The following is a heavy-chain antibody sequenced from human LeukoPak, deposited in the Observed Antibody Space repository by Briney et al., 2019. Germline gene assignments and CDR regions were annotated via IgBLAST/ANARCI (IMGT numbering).Heavy chain of an antibody. D-gene: IGHD6-19*01. J-gene: IGHJ4*02. Sequence: QPGGSLRLFCAASGFTGSSNYMSWVRQAPGKGLEWVSVIYSGGSTYYADAVKGRFTISRDTSKNTLYLQMNSLRAANAAVYYCARGRVYKSRGWPAFDYWGQGTLVTVSS. CDR3: ARGRVYKSRGWPAFDY. CDR2: IYSGGST. CDR1: GFTGSSNY. V-gene: IGHV3-66*01.